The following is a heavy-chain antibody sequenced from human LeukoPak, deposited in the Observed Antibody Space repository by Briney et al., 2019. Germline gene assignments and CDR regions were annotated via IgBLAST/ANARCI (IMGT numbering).Heavy chain of an antibody. CDR1: GFTVSSNY. Sequence: SGGSLRLSCAASGFTVSSNYMSWVRQPPGKGLEWIGEINHSGSTNYNPSLKSRVTISVDTSKNQFSLKLSSVTAADTAVYYCARGPLRYPFYVRAFDIWGQGTMVTVSS. CDR2: INHSGST. V-gene: IGHV4-34*01. J-gene: IGHJ3*02. CDR3: ARGPLRYPFYVRAFDI. D-gene: IGHD3-9*01.